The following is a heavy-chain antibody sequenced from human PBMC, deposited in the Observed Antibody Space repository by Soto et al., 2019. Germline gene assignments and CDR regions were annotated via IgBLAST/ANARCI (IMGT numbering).Heavy chain of an antibody. Sequence: EVQLLESGGGLVEPGGSLRLSCAASGVTFSNYAMNWVRQAPGKGLEWVSAISGSGGSTYYADSVKGRFTISRDNSKNTLYVQMNSLRAEDTAVYYCTKNALQGAVADPNWFDPWGQGTLVTVSS. CDR3: TKNALQGAVADPNWFDP. V-gene: IGHV3-23*01. CDR2: ISGSGGST. J-gene: IGHJ5*02. D-gene: IGHD6-19*01. CDR1: GVTFSNYA.